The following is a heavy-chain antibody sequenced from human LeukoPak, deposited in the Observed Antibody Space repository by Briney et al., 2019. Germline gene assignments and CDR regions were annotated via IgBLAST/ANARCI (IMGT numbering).Heavy chain of an antibody. J-gene: IGHJ4*02. CDR3: ARRRGIVVVPSAAGPFDY. CDR2: INHSGST. V-gene: IGHV4-34*01. D-gene: IGHD2-2*01. Sequence: SQTLSLTCAVYGGSFSGYYWSWIRQPPGKGLEWIGEINHSGSTNYNPSLKSRVTISVDTSKNQFSLKLSSVTAADTAVYYCARRRGIVVVPSAAGPFDYWGQGTLVTVSS. CDR1: GGSFSGYY.